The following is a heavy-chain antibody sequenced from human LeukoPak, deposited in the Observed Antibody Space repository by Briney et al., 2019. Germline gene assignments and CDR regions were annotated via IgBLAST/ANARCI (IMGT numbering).Heavy chain of an antibody. Sequence: GGSLRLSCAASGFTFSSYAMSWVRQAPGKGLEWVSGVSGSGGSTYYADSVKGRFTISRDNSKNTLYLQMNSLRAEDTAVYYCTKDLDIVATITGNWGQGTLVTVSS. CDR3: TKDLDIVATITGN. D-gene: IGHD5-12*01. V-gene: IGHV3-23*01. J-gene: IGHJ4*02. CDR1: GFTFSSYA. CDR2: VSGSGGST.